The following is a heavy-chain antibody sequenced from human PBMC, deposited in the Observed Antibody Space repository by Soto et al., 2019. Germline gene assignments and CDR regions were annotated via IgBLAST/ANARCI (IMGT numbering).Heavy chain of an antibody. J-gene: IGHJ6*02. CDR3: ARADCSSTSCYSTFYYYYYGMDV. CDR2: INPSGGST. D-gene: IGHD2-2*01. CDR1: GYTFTSYY. V-gene: IGHV1-46*01. Sequence: ASVKVSCKASGYTFTSYYMHWVRQAPGQGLEWIGIINPSGGSTSYAQKFQGRVTMTRDTSTSTVYMELSSLRSEDTAVYYCARADCSSTSCYSTFYYYYYGMDVWGQGTTVTVSS.